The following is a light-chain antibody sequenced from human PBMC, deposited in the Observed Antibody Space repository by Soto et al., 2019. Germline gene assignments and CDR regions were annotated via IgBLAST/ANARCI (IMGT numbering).Light chain of an antibody. CDR1: QAIRKS. CDR3: QQHAGLPLT. V-gene: IGKV1-33*01. J-gene: IGKJ4*01. Sequence: DIQVTQSPSSLSASVQDRVTITCQTSQAIRKSLNWYQHRPGKAPKLLIYDASWLEKGVPSRFSGSGSGTHVTFTIGSLQPEDIATYYCQQHAGLPLTFGEGTELE. CDR2: DAS.